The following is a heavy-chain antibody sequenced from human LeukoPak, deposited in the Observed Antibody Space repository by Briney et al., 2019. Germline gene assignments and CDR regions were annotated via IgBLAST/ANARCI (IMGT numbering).Heavy chain of an antibody. D-gene: IGHD3-22*01. V-gene: IGHV3-21*01. Sequence: GGSLRLSCAASGFSFRSYEMNWVRQAPGKGLEWVSSISSSSSYIYYADSVKGRFTISRDNAKNSLYLQMNSLRAEDTAVYYCARDERGSGYYDFDYWGQGTLVTVSS. CDR3: ARDERGSGYYDFDY. CDR2: ISSSSSYI. CDR1: GFSFRSYE. J-gene: IGHJ4*02.